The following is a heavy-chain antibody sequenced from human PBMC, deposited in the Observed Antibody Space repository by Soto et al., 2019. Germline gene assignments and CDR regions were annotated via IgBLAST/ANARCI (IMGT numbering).Heavy chain of an antibody. D-gene: IGHD1-7*01. J-gene: IGHJ3*02. CDR1: GYTFTSYG. V-gene: IGHV1-18*04. CDR2: ISAYNGNT. CDR3: ARVNPAGTTTFDI. Sequence: ASVKVCCKASGYTFTSYGISWVRQAPGQGLEWMGWISAYNGNTNYAQKLQGRVTMTTDTSTSTYYMELRSLRSDDTAVYYCARVNPAGTTTFDIWGQGTRVTVSS.